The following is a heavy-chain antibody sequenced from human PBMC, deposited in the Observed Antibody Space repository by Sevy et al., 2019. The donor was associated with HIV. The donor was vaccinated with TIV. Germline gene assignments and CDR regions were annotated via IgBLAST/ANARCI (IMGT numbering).Heavy chain of an antibody. Sequence: GGSLRLSCAASGFTFRSYVMSWVRQAPGKGLEWVSGISGSGGSTYYADSVKGRFTISRDNSKNTLYLQMNSLRAEDTAVYYCAKAKTVAAGFDYWGQEPWSPSPQ. CDR3: AKAKTVAAGFDY. CDR1: GFTFRSYV. J-gene: IGHJ4*01. D-gene: IGHD2-15*01. CDR2: ISGSGGST. V-gene: IGHV3-23*01.